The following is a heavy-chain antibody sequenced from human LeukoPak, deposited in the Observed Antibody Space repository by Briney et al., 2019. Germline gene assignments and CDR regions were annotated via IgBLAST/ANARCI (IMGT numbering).Heavy chain of an antibody. V-gene: IGHV3-23*01. D-gene: IGHD3-9*01. J-gene: IGHJ3*02. CDR2: ISGSGGST. CDR1: GFTVSSNY. Sequence: GGSLRLSCAASGFTVSSNYMSWVRQAPGKGLEWVSAISGSGGSTYYADSVKGRFTISRDNSKNTLYLQMNSLRAEDTAVYYCAKGVFLYFDCAFDIWGQGTMVTVSS. CDR3: AKGVFLYFDCAFDI.